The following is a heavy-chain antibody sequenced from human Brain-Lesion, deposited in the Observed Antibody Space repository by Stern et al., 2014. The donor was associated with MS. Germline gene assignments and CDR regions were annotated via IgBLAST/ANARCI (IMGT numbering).Heavy chain of an antibody. CDR1: GGSISSGGYY. D-gene: IGHD2-2*01. CDR3: ARGRVVPGFQYYATDV. J-gene: IGHJ6*02. V-gene: IGHV4-61*02. CDR2: IFNSGST. Sequence: VQLVESGPGLVKPSQTLSLSCTVSGGSISSGGYYWSWIRQPAGKGLEWIGRIFNSGSTSYTPSLKGRVTISIDTPKNQFPLRLNPMTAADTAVYYCARGRVVPGFQYYATDVWGQGTTVIVSS.